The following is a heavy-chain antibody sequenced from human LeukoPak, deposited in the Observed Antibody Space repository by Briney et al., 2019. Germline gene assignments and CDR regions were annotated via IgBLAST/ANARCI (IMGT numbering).Heavy chain of an antibody. V-gene: IGHV4-59*08. J-gene: IGHJ4*02. CDR2: IYYSGST. CDR1: GDSSSSYY. Sequence: PSETLSLTCTFSGDSSSSYYWSWIRQPPGKGLEWIGCIYYSGSTNYNPSLKSRVTISVDTSKNQFSLKLSSVTAADSAVYYCARRHHDFWRPFDSWGQGTLVTVSS. CDR3: ARRHHDFWRPFDS. D-gene: IGHD3-3*01.